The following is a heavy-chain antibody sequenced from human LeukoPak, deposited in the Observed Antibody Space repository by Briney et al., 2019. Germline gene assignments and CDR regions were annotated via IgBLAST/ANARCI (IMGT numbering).Heavy chain of an antibody. J-gene: IGHJ4*02. CDR1: GYTFTVNY. CDR2: MNPNSGVT. D-gene: IGHD2-2*01. V-gene: IGHV1-2*02. CDR3: TKGAGTSWFDY. Sequence: ASVTVSCKPSGYTFTVNYLHWVRQAPGQGLEWVGWMNPNSGVTVYAQTFQGRVTMTRDTSISTAYMELSSLTSDDTAVYYCTKGAGTSWFDYWGQGSLVTVSS.